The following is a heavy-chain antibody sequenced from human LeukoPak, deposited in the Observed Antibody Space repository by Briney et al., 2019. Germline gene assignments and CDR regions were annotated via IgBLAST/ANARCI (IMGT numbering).Heavy chain of an antibody. CDR1: GYTFTSYY. CDR2: INPSDGST. J-gene: IGHJ4*02. D-gene: IGHD3-9*01. V-gene: IGHV1-46*01. CDR3: ARGQYYDILTGYFDY. Sequence: ASVKVSCKASGYTFTSYYMHWVRQAPGQGLEWMGKINPSDGSTRYAQKFQGRVTMTRDMSTSTVYMELSSLRSEDTAVYYCARGQYYDILTGYFDYWGQGTLVTVSS.